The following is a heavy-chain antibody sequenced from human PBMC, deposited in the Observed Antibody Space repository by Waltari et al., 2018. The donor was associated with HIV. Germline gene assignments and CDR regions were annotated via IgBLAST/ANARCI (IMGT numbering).Heavy chain of an antibody. J-gene: IGHJ4*02. V-gene: IGHV4-61*02. CDR3: AGGMIFGVVTGSY. Sequence: QVQLQESGPGLVKPSQTLSLTCTVSGGCISSGSYYWSWIRQPAGKGLEWIGRIYTSGSTNYNPSLKSRVTISVDTSKNQFSLKLSSVTAADTAVYYCAGGMIFGVVTGSYWGQGTLVTVSS. CDR1: GGCISSGSYY. D-gene: IGHD3-3*01. CDR2: IYTSGST.